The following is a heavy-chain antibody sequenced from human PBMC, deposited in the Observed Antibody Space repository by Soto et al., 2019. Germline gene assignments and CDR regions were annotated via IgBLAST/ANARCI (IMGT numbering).Heavy chain of an antibody. CDR1: GFTFSSYA. D-gene: IGHD3-22*01. CDR2: IRGGGDRI. V-gene: IGHV3-23*01. J-gene: IGHJ4*02. Sequence: EVQLLESGGGLVQPGGSLRLSCAASGFTFSSYAMSWVRQAPGKGLEWVSAIRGGGDRIYYADSVKGRFTISRDNSKNTLYLQMNSLRAEDTAVYYCTKHFYDDGGYSKSNNWGQGTLVTVSS. CDR3: TKHFYDDGGYSKSNN.